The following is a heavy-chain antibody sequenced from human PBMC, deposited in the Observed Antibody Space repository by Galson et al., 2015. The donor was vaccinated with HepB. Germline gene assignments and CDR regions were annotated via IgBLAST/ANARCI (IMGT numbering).Heavy chain of an antibody. V-gene: IGHV3-23*01. D-gene: IGHD4/OR15-4a*01. J-gene: IGHJ4*02. CDR1: GFTFSSYA. CDR3: AKELDRVLRGGAFDY. Sequence: SLRLSCAASGFTFSSYAMSWVRQAPGKGLEWVSVISGSGGSTYYADSVKGRFTISRDNSKNTLYLQMNSLRAEDTAVYYCAKELDRVLRGGAFDYWGQGTLVTVSS. CDR2: ISGSGGST.